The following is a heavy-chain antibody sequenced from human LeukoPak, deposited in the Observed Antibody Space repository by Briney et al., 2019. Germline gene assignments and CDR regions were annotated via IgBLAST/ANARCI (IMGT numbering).Heavy chain of an antibody. CDR2: ISAYNGNT. CDR1: GYTFTSYG. V-gene: IGHV1-18*01. Sequence: ASVKVSCKASGYTFTSYGISWVRQAPGQGLEWMGWISAYNGNTNYAQKLQGRVTMTTDTSTSTAYMELRSLRSDDTAVYYCARDTITIFGVVRYYYYGMDVWSQGTTVTVSS. J-gene: IGHJ6*02. CDR3: ARDTITIFGVVRYYYYGMDV. D-gene: IGHD3-3*01.